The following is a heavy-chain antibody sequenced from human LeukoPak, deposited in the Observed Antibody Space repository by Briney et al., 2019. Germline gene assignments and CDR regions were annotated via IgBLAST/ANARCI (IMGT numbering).Heavy chain of an antibody. CDR3: ARYSYGGSYFDY. CDR2: IYYSGNS. D-gene: IGHD4/OR15-4a*01. J-gene: IGHJ4*02. Sequence: SETLSLTCTVSGGSISGYYWSWLRQPPGKGLEWIGYIYYSGNSNYNPSLKSRVTISMDTSKNQFSLKLSSVTAADTAVYYCARYSYGGSYFDYWGQGTLVTVSS. CDR1: GGSISGYY. V-gene: IGHV4-59*08.